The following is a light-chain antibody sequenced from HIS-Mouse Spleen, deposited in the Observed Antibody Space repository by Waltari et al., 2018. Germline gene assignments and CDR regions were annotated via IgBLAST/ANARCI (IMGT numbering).Light chain of an antibody. J-gene: IGKJ1*01. CDR3: QQYDNPTWT. V-gene: IGKV1-33*01. CDR1: QDISNY. CDR2: DAS. Sequence: DIQMTQSPSSLSASVGDRVTITCQASQDISNYLNWYQQKPGKAPKLLIYDASNLETGVPSRFSGSGSGTDFTFTISSLQPEDIATYYCQQYDNPTWTFGQGP.